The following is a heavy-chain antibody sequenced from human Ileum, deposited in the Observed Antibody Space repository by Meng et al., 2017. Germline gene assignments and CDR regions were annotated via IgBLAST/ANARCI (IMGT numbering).Heavy chain of an antibody. J-gene: IGHJ5*02. CDR2: ISSSGGSI. CDR3: ARGTTYCNAVKCAYDP. V-gene: IGHV3-11*01. D-gene: IGHD2/OR15-2a*01. CDR1: GFTFSDYF. Sequence: QVQLIQSGGGGVKPGGSLRRAGSASGFTFSDYFMSWIRQAPGEGLEWVSYISSSGGSIAYADSVKGRFTASRDNSKNALYLQMDSLRAEDTAVYYCARGTTYCNAVKCAYDPWGQGTLVTVSS.